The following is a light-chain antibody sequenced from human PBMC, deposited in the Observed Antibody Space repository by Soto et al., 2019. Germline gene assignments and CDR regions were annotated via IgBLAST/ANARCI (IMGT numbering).Light chain of an antibody. CDR1: QSVSSSY. V-gene: IGKV3-20*01. J-gene: IGKJ1*01. CDR3: QQYDNSPPT. Sequence: ESVLTQSPCTLSLSPGERATLSCRASQSVSSSYLAWYQQRPGQTLRLLIFGTSSRATGIPDRFSGSGSGTDFTLTISRLEPEDFAVYYCQQYDNSPPTFGQGTKVDIK. CDR2: GTS.